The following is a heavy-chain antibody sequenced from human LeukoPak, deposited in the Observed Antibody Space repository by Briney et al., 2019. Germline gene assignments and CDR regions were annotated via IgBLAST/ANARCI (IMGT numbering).Heavy chain of an antibody. D-gene: IGHD5-18*01. V-gene: IGHV1-2*02. Sequence: ASVKVSCKASGYTFTGYYMHWVRQAPGQGLEWMGWINPNSGGTNYAQKFQGRVTMTTDTSTSTAYMELRSLRSDDTAVYYCARVTDTAMVYDFDYWGQGTLVTVPS. CDR2: INPNSGGT. CDR1: GYTFTGYY. J-gene: IGHJ4*02. CDR3: ARVTDTAMVYDFDY.